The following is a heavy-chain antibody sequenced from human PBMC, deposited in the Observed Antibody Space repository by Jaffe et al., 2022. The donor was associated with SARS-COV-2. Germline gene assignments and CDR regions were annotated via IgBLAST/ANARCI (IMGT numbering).Heavy chain of an antibody. D-gene: IGHD2-2*01. CDR3: ARDRPLYCSSTSCYGVIRFDP. J-gene: IGHJ5*02. CDR2: INPNSGGT. CDR1: GYTFTGYY. V-gene: IGHV1-2*02. Sequence: QVQLVQSGAEVKKPGASVKVSCKASGYTFTGYYMHWVRQAPGQGLEWMGWINPNSGGTNYAQKFQGRVTMTRDTSISTAYMELSRLRSDDTAVYYCARDRPLYCSSTSCYGVIRFDPWGQGTLVTVSS.